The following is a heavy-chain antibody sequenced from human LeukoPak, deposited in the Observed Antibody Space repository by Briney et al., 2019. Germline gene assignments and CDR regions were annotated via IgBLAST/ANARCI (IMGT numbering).Heavy chain of an antibody. J-gene: IGHJ3*02. CDR2: IYHSGST. CDR3: ARGGYSGSRAAFDI. CDR1: GGSISSGGYS. Sequence: PSETLSLTCAVSGGSISSGGYSWSWIRQPPGKGLEWIGYIYHSGSTYYNPSLKSRVTISVDRSKNQFSLKLSSVTAADTAVYYCARGGYSGSRAAFDIWGQGTMVTVSS. V-gene: IGHV4-30-2*01. D-gene: IGHD1-26*01.